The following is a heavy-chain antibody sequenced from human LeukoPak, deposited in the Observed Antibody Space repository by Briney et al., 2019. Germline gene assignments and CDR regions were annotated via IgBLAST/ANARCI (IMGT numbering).Heavy chain of an antibody. CDR3: ARDNGVVRGVIHPNDAFDI. Sequence: GASVKVSCKASGGTFSSYAISWVRQAPGQGLEWMGGIIPIFGTANYAQKFQGRVTMTRDTSTSTVYMELSSLRSEDTAVYYCARDNGVVRGVIHPNDAFDIWGQGTMVTVSS. CDR2: IIPIFGTA. V-gene: IGHV1-69*05. D-gene: IGHD3-10*01. J-gene: IGHJ3*02. CDR1: GGTFSSYA.